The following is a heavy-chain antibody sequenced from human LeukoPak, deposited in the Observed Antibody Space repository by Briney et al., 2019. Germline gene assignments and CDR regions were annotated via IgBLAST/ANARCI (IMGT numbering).Heavy chain of an antibody. CDR2: ISYDGSNK. D-gene: IGHD6-13*01. J-gene: IGHJ4*02. CDR1: GFTFSSYA. Sequence: GGSLRLSCAASGFTFSSYAMHWVRQAPGKGLEWVAVISYDGSNKYYADSVKGRFTISRDNSKNTLYLQMNSLRAEDTAVYYCVRGRSRRDSSSWPVDYWGQGTLVTVSS. V-gene: IGHV3-30*04. CDR3: VRGRSRRDSSSWPVDY.